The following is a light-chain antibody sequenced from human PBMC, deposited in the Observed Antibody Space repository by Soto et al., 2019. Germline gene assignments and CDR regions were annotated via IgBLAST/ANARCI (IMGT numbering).Light chain of an antibody. Sequence: DIQMTQSPSTLSASIGDRVTIICRASESVKSWLSCYQQKPGKAPKFLIYKASSLESGVPSRFSGSGSGTDFTFTISRLQPEYIATYYCQQYDTLLTFGGGTKVDIK. CDR2: KAS. J-gene: IGKJ4*01. V-gene: IGKV1-5*03. CDR3: QQYDTLLT. CDR1: ESVKSW.